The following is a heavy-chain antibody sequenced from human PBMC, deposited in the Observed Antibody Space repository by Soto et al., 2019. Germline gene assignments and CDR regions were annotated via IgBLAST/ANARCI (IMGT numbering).Heavy chain of an antibody. J-gene: IGHJ4*02. V-gene: IGHV3-23*01. CDR2: ILVDGRT. CDR3: ASGYYDRIGYYFDY. CDR1: GFICSSYD. D-gene: IGHD3-22*01. Sequence: GGSLRLSCAASGFICSSYDMSWVRQAPGKGLEWVSTILVDGRTFYVDSVKGRFTISRXTXXXXVXLXMXXXXAEXTAVYYCASGYYDRIGYYFDYWGQGISVTVSS.